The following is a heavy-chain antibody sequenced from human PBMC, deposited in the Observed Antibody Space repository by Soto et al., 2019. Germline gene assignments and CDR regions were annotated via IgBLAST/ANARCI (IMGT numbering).Heavy chain of an antibody. CDR3: ARGGSSATMGGLGYYYYGMDV. J-gene: IGHJ6*02. V-gene: IGHV1-2*02. Sequence: ASVKVSCKTSGYTFTDHYMRGVLQSPLQWLDWMGWINPNSGGTNYAQKFQGRVTITADESTSTACMELSSLRSEDTAAYYCARGGSSATMGGLGYYYYGMDVWGQGTTVTVSS. CDR1: GYTFTDHY. D-gene: IGHD5-12*01. CDR2: INPNSGGT.